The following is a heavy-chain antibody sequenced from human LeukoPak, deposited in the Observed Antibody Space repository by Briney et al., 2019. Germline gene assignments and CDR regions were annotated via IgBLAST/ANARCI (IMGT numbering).Heavy chain of an antibody. D-gene: IGHD2-2*01. Sequence: PGGSLRLSCAASGFTFRSYSMNWVRQAPGKGLEWVSSISSSSSYIYYADSVKGRFTISRDNAKNSLYLQMNSLRAEDTAVYYCARGVVPAATYFDYWGQGTLVTVSS. CDR1: GFTFRSYS. CDR2: ISSSSSYI. CDR3: ARGVVPAATYFDY. J-gene: IGHJ4*02. V-gene: IGHV3-21*01.